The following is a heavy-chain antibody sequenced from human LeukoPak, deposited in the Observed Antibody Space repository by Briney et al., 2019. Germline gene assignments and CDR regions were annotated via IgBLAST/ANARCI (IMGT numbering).Heavy chain of an antibody. CDR3: ARENYYDSSGYYGY. V-gene: IGHV4-38-2*02. Sequence: PSETLSLTCTVSGYSISSGYYWGWIRQPPGKGLEWIGSIHHSGSTYYNPSLKSRVTISVDTSKNQFSLKLSSVTAADTAVYYCARENYYDSSGYYGYWGQGTLVTVSS. J-gene: IGHJ4*02. CDR2: IHHSGST. CDR1: GYSISSGYY. D-gene: IGHD3-22*01.